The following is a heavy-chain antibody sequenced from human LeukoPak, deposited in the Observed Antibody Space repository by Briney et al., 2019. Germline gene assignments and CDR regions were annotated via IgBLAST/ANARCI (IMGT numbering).Heavy chain of an antibody. CDR3: STFNNGCHRPTYAFDM. J-gene: IGHJ3*02. CDR2: IRSKALGATT. Sequence: GGSLRLSCTGSGFTFGDYALSWFRQAPGKGLEWLGFIRSKALGATTQYDASVKGRFTISRDDSKSIAYLQMTSLKTEDTAVYYCSTFNNGCHRPTYAFDMWGQGTMVVVSS. V-gene: IGHV3-49*03. CDR1: GFTFGDYA. D-gene: IGHD5-12*01.